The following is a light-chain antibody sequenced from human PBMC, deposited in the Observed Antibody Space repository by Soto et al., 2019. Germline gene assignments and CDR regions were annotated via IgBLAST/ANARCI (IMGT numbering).Light chain of an antibody. Sequence: EIVLTQSPGTLSLSPGERATLSCSASQSISSNYVAWYQQKPGQAPRLLIYGAFARAAGIPGRFSGSASGTVFTLAISRLEPEDFAVYFCQHYDASPWTFGQGTKVELK. CDR3: QHYDASPWT. CDR1: QSISSNY. V-gene: IGKV3-20*01. CDR2: GAF. J-gene: IGKJ1*01.